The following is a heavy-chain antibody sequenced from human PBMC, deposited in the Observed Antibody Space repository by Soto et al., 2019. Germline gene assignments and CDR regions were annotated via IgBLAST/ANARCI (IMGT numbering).Heavy chain of an antibody. J-gene: IGHJ4*02. CDR1: GFTFSSYS. CDR3: ARVHRSGWYNY. V-gene: IGHV3-21*01. Sequence: GGSLRLSCAASGFTFSSYSMNWVRQAPGKGLEWVSSISSSSYIYYADSVKGRFTISRDNAKNSLYLQMNSLRAEDTAVYYCARVHRSGWYNYWGQGTLVTVSS. D-gene: IGHD6-19*01. CDR2: ISSSSYI.